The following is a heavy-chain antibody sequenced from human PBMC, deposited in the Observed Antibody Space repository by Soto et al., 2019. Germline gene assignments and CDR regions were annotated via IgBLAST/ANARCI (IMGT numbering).Heavy chain of an antibody. CDR2: INTDGRTT. Sequence: EVQLVESGGGLVQPGGSLRLSCAASGFTFNTYWMHWVRQAPGKGLVWVSRINTDGRTTNYADSVEGRFTIARDNAKNTLYLQMNSLRAEDTAVYYCARVGVGPYHFDYWGQGTLVTVSS. CDR1: GFTFNTYW. CDR3: ARVGVGPYHFDY. D-gene: IGHD1-26*01. V-gene: IGHV3-74*01. J-gene: IGHJ4*02.